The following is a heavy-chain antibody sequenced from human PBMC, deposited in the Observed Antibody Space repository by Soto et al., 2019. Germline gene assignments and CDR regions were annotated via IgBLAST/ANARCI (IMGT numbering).Heavy chain of an antibody. CDR2: ITSKSTTI. V-gene: IGHV3-48*02. D-gene: IGHD3-16*01. J-gene: IGHJ5*02. CDR3: ARKMGACSDSSCYPGPYDS. Sequence: PGGSLRLSCAASGFTFTSYSMNWVRQAPGQGLEWVSYITSKSTTIKYADSVKGRFTVSRDNAKNSLYLQLNSLRDEDTAVYYCARKMGACSDSSCYPGPYDSWGQGTLVTVSS. CDR1: GFTFTSYS.